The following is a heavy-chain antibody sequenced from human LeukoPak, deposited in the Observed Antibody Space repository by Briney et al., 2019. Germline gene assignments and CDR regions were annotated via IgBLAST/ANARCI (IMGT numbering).Heavy chain of an antibody. CDR1: GGSISSSSSY. Sequence: PSETLSLTCTVSGGSISSSSSYWGWIRQPPGKGLEWIGTIYYSGNTNYSPSLESRVTVSVDTSTNQFSLKLSSVTAADTAVYHCARQTSGMAFDIWGQGIMVTVSS. CDR3: ARQTSGMAFDI. CDR2: IYYSGNT. J-gene: IGHJ3*02. V-gene: IGHV4-39*01. D-gene: IGHD1-26*01.